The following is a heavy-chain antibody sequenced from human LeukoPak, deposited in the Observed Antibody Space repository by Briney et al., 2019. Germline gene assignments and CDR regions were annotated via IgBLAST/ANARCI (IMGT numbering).Heavy chain of an antibody. CDR3: ARAGDIVVVPAALGDY. CDR2: IKQDGSEK. V-gene: IGHV3-7*01. CDR1: GFTFSSYW. J-gene: IGHJ4*02. Sequence: GGSLRLSCAASGFTFSSYWMSWVRQAPGKGLEWVANIKQDGSEKYYVDSVKGRFTISRDNAKNSLYLQMNSLRAEDTAVYYCARAGDIVVVPAALGDYWGQGTLVTVSS. D-gene: IGHD2-2*01.